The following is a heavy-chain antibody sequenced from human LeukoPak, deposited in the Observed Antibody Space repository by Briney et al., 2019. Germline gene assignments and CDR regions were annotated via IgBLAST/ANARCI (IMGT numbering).Heavy chain of an antibody. CDR1: GFTFSSYG. D-gene: IGHD3-22*01. CDR2: IRYDGSNK. V-gene: IGHV3-30*02. Sequence: GGSLRLSCAASGFTFSSYGMHWVRQAPGKGLEWVAFIRYDGSNKYYADSVKGRFTISRDNSKNTLYLQMNSLRAEDTAVYYCAIDLLHYYDGSGYFGYWGQGTLVTVSS. J-gene: IGHJ4*02. CDR3: AIDLLHYYDGSGYFGY.